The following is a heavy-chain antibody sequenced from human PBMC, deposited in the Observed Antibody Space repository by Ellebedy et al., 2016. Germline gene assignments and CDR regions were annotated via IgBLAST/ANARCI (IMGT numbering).Heavy chain of an antibody. J-gene: IGHJ4*02. D-gene: IGHD1-1*01. Sequence: GESLKISXVASGSTFSRYGMHWVRQAPGKGLEWVSLILYDGSNEYYSDSVRGRFTISRDNAKNSLFLQMNSLRAEDTAVYYCARPRGPMTSQLTDWGQGTLVTVSS. CDR1: GSTFSRYG. CDR3: ARPRGPMTSQLTD. V-gene: IGHV3-30*03. CDR2: ILYDGSNE.